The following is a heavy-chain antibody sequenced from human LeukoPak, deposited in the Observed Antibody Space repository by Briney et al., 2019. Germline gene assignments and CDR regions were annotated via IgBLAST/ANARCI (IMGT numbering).Heavy chain of an antibody. J-gene: IGHJ4*02. CDR2: IDWDDDK. CDR3: PRTPPVAAAGSFDY. V-gene: IGHV2-70*11. Sequence: SGPTLVNPTQTLTLTCTFSGFSLSTSGMCVSWIRQPPGKALEWLARIDWDDDKYYSTSLKTRLTLSMDTSKNQVVLTITNMDPVDTATYSWPRTPPVAAAGSFDYWGQGTLVTVSS. D-gene: IGHD6-13*01. CDR1: GFSLSTSGMC.